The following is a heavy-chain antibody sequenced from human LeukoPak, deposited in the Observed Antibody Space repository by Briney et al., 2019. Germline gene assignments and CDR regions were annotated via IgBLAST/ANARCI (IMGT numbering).Heavy chain of an antibody. J-gene: IGHJ4*02. CDR3: ARDHIVVVPAAMRPGFDY. V-gene: IGHV1-3*01. D-gene: IGHD2-2*01. Sequence: KLQGRVTITRDTSASTAYMELSSLRSEDTAVYYCARDHIVVVPAAMRPGFDYWGQGTLVTVSS.